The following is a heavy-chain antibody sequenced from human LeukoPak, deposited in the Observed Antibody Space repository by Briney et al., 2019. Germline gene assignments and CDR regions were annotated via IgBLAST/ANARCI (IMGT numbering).Heavy chain of an antibody. J-gene: IGHJ6*02. V-gene: IGHV1-2*02. CDR2: INPNSGGT. CDR3: ARSAVRLGTLGRKYGMDV. CDR1: GYTFTGYY. D-gene: IGHD3-16*01. Sequence: GASVKVSCKASGYTFTGYYMHWVRQAPGQGLEWMGWINPNSGGTNYAQKFQGRVTMTRDTSISTAYMELSRLRSDDTAVYYCARSAVRLGTLGRKYGMDVWGQGTTVTVSS.